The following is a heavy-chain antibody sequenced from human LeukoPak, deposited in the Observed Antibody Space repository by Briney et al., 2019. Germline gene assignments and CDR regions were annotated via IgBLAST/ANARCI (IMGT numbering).Heavy chain of an antibody. CDR1: RFTFPAYY. CDR2: INSGGT. D-gene: IGHD5-18*01. V-gene: IGHV1-2*02. CDR3: AVVDTPMEADQTHLNWFDP. Sequence: ASVKVSCKASRFTFPAYYTHWVRQAPGQGLEWMRWINSGGTKYAQKFQGRVTLTRDTTINTAYMELTRLRPDDTAVYYCAVVDTPMEADQTHLNWFDPWGQGTQVTVSS. J-gene: IGHJ5*02.